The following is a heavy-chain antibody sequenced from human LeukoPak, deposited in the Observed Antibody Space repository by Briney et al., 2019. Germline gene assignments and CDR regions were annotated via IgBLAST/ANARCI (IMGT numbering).Heavy chain of an antibody. Sequence: SETLSLTCTVSGGSISSSSYYWGWIRQPPGKGLEWIGSIYYSGSTYYNPSLKSRVTISVDTSKNQFSLKLSSVTAADTAVYYRARRGITIFGVVYSEFWFDPWGQGSLVTVSS. D-gene: IGHD3-3*01. CDR2: IYYSGST. CDR3: ARRGITIFGVVYSEFWFDP. CDR1: GGSISSSSYY. J-gene: IGHJ5*02. V-gene: IGHV4-39*01.